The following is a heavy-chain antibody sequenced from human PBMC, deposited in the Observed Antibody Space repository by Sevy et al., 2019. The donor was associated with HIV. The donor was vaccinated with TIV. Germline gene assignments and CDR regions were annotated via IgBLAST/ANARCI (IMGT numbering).Heavy chain of an antibody. J-gene: IGHJ4*02. Sequence: SQTLSLTCAVSGGSISSGGYSWSWIRQPPGKGLEWIGYIYHSGSTYYNPSLKSRVTISVDRSKNQFSLKLSSVTAADTAVYYCARTYYYDSSGYCPSYYFDYWGQGTLVTVSS. CDR2: IYHSGST. V-gene: IGHV4-30-2*01. D-gene: IGHD3-22*01. CDR1: GGSISSGGYS. CDR3: ARTYYYDSSGYCPSYYFDY.